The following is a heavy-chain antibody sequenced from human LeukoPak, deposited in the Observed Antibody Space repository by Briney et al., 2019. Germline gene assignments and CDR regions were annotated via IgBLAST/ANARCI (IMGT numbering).Heavy chain of an antibody. D-gene: IGHD1-26*01. CDR3: AKDEGHSGSFGGHNWFDP. CDR1: ALTFSNYG. V-gene: IGHV3-30*18. J-gene: IGHJ5*02. CDR2: ILDDGSKK. Sequence: GRSLRLSCAASALTFSNYGMHWVRQAPGKGLEWAAGILDDGSKKYYADSVKGRFTISTDNAKIMLYLQMNSLRAEDTAVYYCAKDEGHSGSFGGHNWFDPWGQGTLVTGSS.